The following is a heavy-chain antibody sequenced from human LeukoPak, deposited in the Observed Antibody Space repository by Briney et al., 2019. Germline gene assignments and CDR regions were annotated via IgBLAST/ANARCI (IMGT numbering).Heavy chain of an antibody. J-gene: IGHJ4*03. CDR3: AREGIAVAADYFDY. Sequence: SGGSLRLSCAASGFTFSSYSMNWVRQAPGKGLEWVSSISSSSSYIYYADSVKGRFTISRDNAKNSLYLQMNSLRAEDTAVYYCAREGIAVAADYFDYWGQGTTVTVSS. V-gene: IGHV3-21*01. CDR1: GFTFSSYS. D-gene: IGHD6-19*01. CDR2: ISSSSSYI.